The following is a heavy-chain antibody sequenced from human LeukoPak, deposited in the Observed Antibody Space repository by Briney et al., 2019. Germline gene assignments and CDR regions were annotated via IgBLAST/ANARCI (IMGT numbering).Heavy chain of an antibody. CDR3: ASSTESAQYFDWSFFDY. V-gene: IGHV3-30*04. D-gene: IGHD3-9*01. Sequence: GTSLRLSCAASGFSFRSYIMHCVRQAPGKGLEWVAVLSNSGTTIYYADSVKGRFTISRDNSKNTLFLQMNSLRVEDTATYYCASSTESAQYFDWSFFDYWGQGALVTVSS. J-gene: IGHJ4*02. CDR1: GFSFRSYI. CDR2: LSNSGTTI.